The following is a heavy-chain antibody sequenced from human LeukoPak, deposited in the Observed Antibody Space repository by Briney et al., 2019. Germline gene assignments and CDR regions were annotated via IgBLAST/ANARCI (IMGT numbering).Heavy chain of an antibody. CDR3: AKYYGDYYYYYYMDV. CDR2: ISGSGGST. Sequence: GGTLRLSCAASGFTFSSYAMSWVRQAPGKGLEWVSAISGSGGSTYFADSVKGRFTISRDNSKNTLYLQMNSLRVEDTAVYYCAKYYGDYYYYYYMDVWGKGTTVTVSS. J-gene: IGHJ6*03. CDR1: GFTFSSYA. D-gene: IGHD4-17*01. V-gene: IGHV3-23*01.